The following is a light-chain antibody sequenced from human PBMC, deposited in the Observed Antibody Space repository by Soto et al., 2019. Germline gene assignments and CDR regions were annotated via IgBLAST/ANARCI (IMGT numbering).Light chain of an antibody. CDR3: QKYTSAPWT. V-gene: IGKV1-27*01. CDR1: QGISNY. Sequence: DIQMTQSPSALSASVGDRVTITCRASQGISNYLAWYQQKPGKVPKLLIYAASTLQSWVPSRFSGSGSGTDFTITISSLQPEDVATYYCQKYTSAPWTFGQGTKVEIK. J-gene: IGKJ1*01. CDR2: AAS.